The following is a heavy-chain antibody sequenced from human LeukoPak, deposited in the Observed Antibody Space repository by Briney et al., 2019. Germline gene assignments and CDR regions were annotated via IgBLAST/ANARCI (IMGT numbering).Heavy chain of an antibody. CDR3: ARAVDYYGSVMLVKDAFDI. Sequence: KPSETLSLTCTVSGGSISSSSYYWGWIRQPPGKGLEWIGYIYYSGSTYYNPSLKSRVTISVDTSKNQFSLKLSSVTAADTAVYYCARAVDYYGSVMLVKDAFDIWGQGTMVTVSS. CDR2: IYYSGST. V-gene: IGHV4-39*07. J-gene: IGHJ3*02. CDR1: GGSISSSSYY. D-gene: IGHD3-10*01.